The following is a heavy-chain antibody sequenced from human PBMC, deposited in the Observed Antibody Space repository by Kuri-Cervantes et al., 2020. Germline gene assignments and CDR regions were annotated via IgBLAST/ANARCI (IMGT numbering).Heavy chain of an antibody. D-gene: IGHD3-10*01. J-gene: IGHJ3*02. V-gene: IGHV4-39*07. CDR2: IYYSGST. CDR3: ARGATMVRGVLMGAFDI. CDR1: GGSISSSSYY. Sequence: SETLSLTCTVSGGSISSSSYYWGWIRQPPGKGLEWIGSIYYSGSTYYNPSLKSRVTTSVDRSKNQFSLKLSSVTAADTAVYYCARGATMVRGVLMGAFDIWGQGTMVTVSS.